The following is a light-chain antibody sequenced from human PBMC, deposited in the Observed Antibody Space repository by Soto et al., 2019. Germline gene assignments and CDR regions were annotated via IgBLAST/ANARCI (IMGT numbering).Light chain of an antibody. Sequence: DIVLTQSPGTLSVSPGERATLSCSASQSVSSSYLAWYQQKPGQAPRLLIYDASSRATGIPARFSGSGSGTDFTLTISRLQPEDFAVYYCQQYGSSPLTFGQGTKVDIK. CDR1: QSVSSSY. V-gene: IGKV3-20*01. CDR2: DAS. CDR3: QQYGSSPLT. J-gene: IGKJ1*01.